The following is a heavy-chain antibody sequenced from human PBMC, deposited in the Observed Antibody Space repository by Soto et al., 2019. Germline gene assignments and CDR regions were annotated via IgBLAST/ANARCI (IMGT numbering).Heavy chain of an antibody. Sequence: QVQLVQSGAEMKQPGASVKVSCKTSGYAFSGYRLSWVRQGPGQGLEWMGWISGYNGNTDYAQKFQGRVTMTTDTSTSTAYMELRSLRSDDTAVYYCAKDLGPPNWFDSWGQGTLCTVSS. CDR1: GYAFSGYR. CDR2: ISGYNGNT. V-gene: IGHV1-18*01. D-gene: IGHD2-8*01. J-gene: IGHJ5*01. CDR3: AKDLGPPNWFDS.